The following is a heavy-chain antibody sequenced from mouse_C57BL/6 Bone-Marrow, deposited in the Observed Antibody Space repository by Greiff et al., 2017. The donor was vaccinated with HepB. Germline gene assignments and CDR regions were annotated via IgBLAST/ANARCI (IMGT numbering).Heavy chain of an antibody. V-gene: IGHV8-12*01. CDR2: IYWDDDK. Sequence: QVTLKECGPGILQSSQTLSLTCSFSGFSLSTSGMGVSWIRQPSGKGLEWLAHIYWDDDKRYNPSLKSRLTISKDTSRNQVFLKITSVDTADTATYYCARDGYYPYFDYWGQGTTLTVSS. D-gene: IGHD2-3*01. J-gene: IGHJ2*01. CDR3: ARDGYYPYFDY. CDR1: GFSLSTSGMG.